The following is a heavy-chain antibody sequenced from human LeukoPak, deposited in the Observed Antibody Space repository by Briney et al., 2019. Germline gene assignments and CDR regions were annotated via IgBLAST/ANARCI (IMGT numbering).Heavy chain of an antibody. CDR3: ARDNSGYYYGTGNWFDP. D-gene: IGHD3-22*01. CDR2: IKQDGSEK. J-gene: IGHJ5*02. Sequence: ETLSLTCAVYGGSFSGYYWSWVRQAPGKGLEWVANIKQDGSEKYYVDSVKGRFTISRDNAKNSLYLQMNSLRAEDTAVYYCARDNSGYYYGTGNWFDPWGQGTLVTVSS. CDR1: GGSFSGYY. V-gene: IGHV3-7*01.